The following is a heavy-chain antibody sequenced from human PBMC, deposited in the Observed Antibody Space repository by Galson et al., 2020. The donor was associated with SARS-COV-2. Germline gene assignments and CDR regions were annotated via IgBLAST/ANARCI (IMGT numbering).Heavy chain of an antibody. CDR3: ARQSRAVAFDN. V-gene: IGHV4-30-4*01. CDR2: IYFSGST. CDR1: GGSISNDDYY. Sequence: ASETLSLTCIVSGGSISNDDYYWTWIRHPPGKGLEWIGDIYFSGSTYYNSSLKSRLVISIDTSKNQFSLKVSSVTAADTAVYYCARQSRAVAFDNWGQGTLVTVSS. D-gene: IGHD6-19*01. J-gene: IGHJ4*02.